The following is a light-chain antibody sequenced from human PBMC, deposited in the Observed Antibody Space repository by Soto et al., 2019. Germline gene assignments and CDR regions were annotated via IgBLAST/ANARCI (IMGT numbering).Light chain of an antibody. J-gene: IGKJ4*01. Sequence: EIVLTQSPGSLSLSRGERASLSGRASQSVSSSYLAWYQQKPGQAPRLLIYGASSRATGIPDRFSGSGSGTDFTLTISRLEPEDFAVYYCQQYGSSPLTFGGGTKVDI. CDR3: QQYGSSPLT. V-gene: IGKV3-20*01. CDR2: GAS. CDR1: QSVSSSY.